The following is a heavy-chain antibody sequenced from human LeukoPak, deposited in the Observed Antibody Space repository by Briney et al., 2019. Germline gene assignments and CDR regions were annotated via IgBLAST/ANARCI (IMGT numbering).Heavy chain of an antibody. Sequence: GGSLRLSCAASGFTFSSYAMSWVRQAPGKGLEWVSAISGSGGSTYYADSVKGRFTISRDNSKNTLYLQMNSLRAEDTAVYYCAKVPPYSSGWYGYYFDYWGQGTLVTVSS. CDR2: ISGSGGST. D-gene: IGHD6-19*01. CDR1: GFTFSSYA. V-gene: IGHV3-23*01. J-gene: IGHJ4*02. CDR3: AKVPPYSSGWYGYYFDY.